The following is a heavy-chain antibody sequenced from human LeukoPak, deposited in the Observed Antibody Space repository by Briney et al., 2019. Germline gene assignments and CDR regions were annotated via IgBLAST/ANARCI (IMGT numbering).Heavy chain of an antibody. CDR2: IRGRADSYAA. D-gene: IGHD3-10*01. V-gene: IGHV3-73*01. Sequence: GGSLRLSCAASGLDFSGADIHWVRQAPGNGLEWLGRIRGRADSYAASYADSVRGRFAISRDNFKDQAYLQIHSLKTADTDVYYCTRYTPGSGDWFDPWGQGTLVIVSS. J-gene: IGHJ5*02. CDR3: TRYTPGSGDWFDP. CDR1: GLDFSGAD.